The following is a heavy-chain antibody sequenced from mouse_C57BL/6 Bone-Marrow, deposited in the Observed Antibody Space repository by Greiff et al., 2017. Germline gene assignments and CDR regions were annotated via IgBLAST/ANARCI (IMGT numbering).Heavy chain of an antibody. J-gene: IGHJ2*01. Sequence: VQLQQSGAELARPGASVKLSCKASGYTFTSYGIHWVKQRPGQGLEWIGWIFPGSGSTYYNEKFKGKATLTVDKSSSTAYMLRSSLTSEDSAVXYCGRAYYSNYAIDYWGQGTTLTDSS. CDR3: GRAYYSNYAIDY. V-gene: IGHV1-75*01. CDR2: IFPGSGST. CDR1: GYTFTSYG. D-gene: IGHD2-5*01.